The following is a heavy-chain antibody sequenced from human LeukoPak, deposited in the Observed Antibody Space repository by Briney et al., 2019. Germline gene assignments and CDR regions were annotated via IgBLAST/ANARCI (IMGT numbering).Heavy chain of an antibody. J-gene: IGHJ3*02. Sequence: SETLSLTCTVSGYSISSGYYWGWIRQPPGKGLEWIGSIYHSGSTYYNPSLKSRVTISVDTSKNQFSLKLSSVTAADTAVYYCARDLAFDIWGQGTMVTVSS. CDR3: ARDLAFDI. CDR1: GYSISSGYY. CDR2: IYHSGST. V-gene: IGHV4-38-2*02.